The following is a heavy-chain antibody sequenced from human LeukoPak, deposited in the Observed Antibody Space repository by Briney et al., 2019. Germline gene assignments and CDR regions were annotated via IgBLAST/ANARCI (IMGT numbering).Heavy chain of an antibody. CDR3: ARGQGTVATH. CDR1: GGSFSGYY. CDR2: INHSGNA. Sequence: SETLSLTCAVSGGSFSGYYWTWIRQPPAKGLEWIGEINHSGNANYNPSLKSRVTISLDMSENHFSLKLTSVTAADTAVYYCARGQGTVATHWGQGTLVTVSS. V-gene: IGHV4-34*01. D-gene: IGHD4-17*01. J-gene: IGHJ4*02.